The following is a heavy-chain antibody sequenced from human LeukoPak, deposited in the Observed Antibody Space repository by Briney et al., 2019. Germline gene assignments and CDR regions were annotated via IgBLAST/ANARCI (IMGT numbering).Heavy chain of an antibody. D-gene: IGHD5-12*01. CDR3: AKDASQPVYSGYDTYYFDY. Sequence: PGGSLRLSCAASGFTFSSYGMHWVRQAPGKGLEWVAVISYDGSNKYYADSVKGRFTISRDNSKNTLYLQMNSLRAEDTAVYYCAKDASQPVYSGYDTYYFDYWGQGTLVTVSS. CDR2: ISYDGSNK. J-gene: IGHJ4*02. CDR1: GFTFSSYG. V-gene: IGHV3-30*18.